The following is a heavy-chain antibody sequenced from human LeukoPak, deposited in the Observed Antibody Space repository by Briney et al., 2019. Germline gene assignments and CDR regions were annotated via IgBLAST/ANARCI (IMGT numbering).Heavy chain of an antibody. Sequence: GGSLRLSCAGSGFPFSSHGMNWVRQAPGKGLEWLSGVNPPGGGTYYADSVKGRFTISRDNSKSTLYLQMDSLRREDTAVYFCARDPTFVKFGASEGCLVDHYYYMDVWGEGTTVTVSS. CDR3: ARDPTFVKFGASEGCLVDHYYYMDV. V-gene: IGHV3-23*01. CDR2: VNPPGGGT. J-gene: IGHJ6*03. CDR1: GFPFSSHG. D-gene: IGHD3-3*01.